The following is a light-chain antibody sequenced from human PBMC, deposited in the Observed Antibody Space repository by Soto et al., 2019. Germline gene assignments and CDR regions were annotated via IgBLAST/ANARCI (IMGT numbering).Light chain of an antibody. V-gene: IGKV3-15*01. CDR2: SAS. Sequence: EVVMTQSPATLSVFPGERVILSCRASQSVSTSLAWYQQKPGQAPRLLTYSASTRSTDIPARFSGSGSGTEFALTISSLEYEAFAVYYCQQVHYGYTFGQGNKLEIK. CDR3: QQVHYGYT. CDR1: QSVSTS. J-gene: IGKJ2*01.